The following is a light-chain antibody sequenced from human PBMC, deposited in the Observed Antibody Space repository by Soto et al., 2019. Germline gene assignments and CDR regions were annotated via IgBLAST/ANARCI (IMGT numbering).Light chain of an antibody. V-gene: IGLV1-44*01. CDR1: SSNIGGNT. Sequence: QSVLTQPPSASGTPGQRVTISCSGSSSNIGGNTVNWYQQLPGTAPKLLIYTNSQRPSGVPDRFSGSKSGTSASLAISGLQSEDEADYYCAAWDDSLNGHVAFGGGTKLTVL. CDR2: TNS. J-gene: IGLJ2*01. CDR3: AAWDDSLNGHVA.